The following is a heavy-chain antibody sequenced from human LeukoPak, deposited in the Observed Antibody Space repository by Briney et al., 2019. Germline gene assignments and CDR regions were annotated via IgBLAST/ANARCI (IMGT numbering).Heavy chain of an antibody. CDR3: ARDRYYGALDY. D-gene: IGHD4-17*01. J-gene: IGHJ4*02. Sequence: ASETLSLTCTVSGGSISSGGYYWSWIRQHPGKGLEWIGYIYYSGSTYYNPSLKSRVTISVDTSKNQFSLKLSSVTAADTAVYYCARDRYYGALDYWGQGAMVTVSS. V-gene: IGHV4-31*03. CDR1: GGSISSGGYY. CDR2: IYYSGST.